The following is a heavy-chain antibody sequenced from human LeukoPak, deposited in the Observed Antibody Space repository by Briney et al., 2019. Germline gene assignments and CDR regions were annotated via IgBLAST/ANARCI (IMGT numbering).Heavy chain of an antibody. CDR2: IYPGDSDT. CDR3: ARLGRYYYDSSGYYYADY. Sequence: TGESLKISCKGSGYSFTSYWIGWVRQVPGKGLEWMGIIYPGDSDTRYSPSFQGQVTISADKSISTAYLQWSSLKASDTAMYYCARLGRYYYDSSGYYYADYWGQGTLVTVSS. J-gene: IGHJ4*02. CDR1: GYSFTSYW. V-gene: IGHV5-51*03. D-gene: IGHD3-22*01.